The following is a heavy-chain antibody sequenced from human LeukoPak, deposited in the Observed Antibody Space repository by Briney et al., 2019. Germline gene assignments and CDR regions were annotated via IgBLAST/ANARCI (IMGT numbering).Heavy chain of an antibody. D-gene: IGHD1-26*01. J-gene: IGHJ4*02. Sequence: GGSLRLSCAGSGFTFSSYEMNWVRQAPGKGLEWVSYINTDGSNIFYAASVKGRFTISRDNAKNSLYLQMNSLRAEDTAVYYCATSDAGNYFSERYFDYWGQGTLVTVSS. CDR1: GFTFSSYE. CDR2: INTDGSNI. V-gene: IGHV3-48*03. CDR3: ATSDAGNYFSERYFDY.